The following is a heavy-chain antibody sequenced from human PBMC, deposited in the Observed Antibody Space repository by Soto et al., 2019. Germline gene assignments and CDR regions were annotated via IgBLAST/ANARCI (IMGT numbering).Heavy chain of an antibody. Sequence: GSLRLSCAASGFTFSDYYMSWIRQAPGKGLEWVSYISSSGSTIYYTDSVKGRCTISRDNAKNSPYLQMNSLRVEDTAVYYCARVGGDIVVVPPYYFDYWGQGTLVTVSS. D-gene: IGHD2-2*01. V-gene: IGHV3-11*01. CDR1: GFTFSDYY. CDR3: ARVGGDIVVVPPYYFDY. J-gene: IGHJ4*02. CDR2: ISSSGSTI.